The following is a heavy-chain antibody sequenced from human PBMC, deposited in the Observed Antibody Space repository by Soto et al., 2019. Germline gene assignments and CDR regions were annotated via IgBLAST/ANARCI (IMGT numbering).Heavy chain of an antibody. CDR1: GGSISSSGFY. V-gene: IGHV4-39*01. CDR2: IYYSGST. D-gene: IGHD6-19*01. J-gene: IGHJ4*02. CDR3: ASGTKTMYNSGWYYFDY. Sequence: PSETLSLTCTVPGGSISSSGFYWGWIRQPPGKGLEWIGSIYYSGSTYYNPSLKSRLTISIDTSKNQFSVKLSSVTAADTAVYYCASGTKTMYNSGWYYFDYWGQGTLVTVSS.